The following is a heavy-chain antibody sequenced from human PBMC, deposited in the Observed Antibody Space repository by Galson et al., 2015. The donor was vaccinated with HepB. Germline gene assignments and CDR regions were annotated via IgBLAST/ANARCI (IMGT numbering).Heavy chain of an antibody. J-gene: IGHJ4*02. Sequence: SLRLSCAASGFTFSAYGMHWVRQAPGKGLEWVANIKEDGSEMYYVDSVKGRFFVSRDTAKNSLYLQMHSLRAEDTAVYYCARASSGSYHHPLVYWGQGTLVTVSS. CDR3: ARASSGSYHHPLVY. CDR1: GFTFSAYG. CDR2: IKEDGSEM. V-gene: IGHV3-7*03. D-gene: IGHD1-26*01.